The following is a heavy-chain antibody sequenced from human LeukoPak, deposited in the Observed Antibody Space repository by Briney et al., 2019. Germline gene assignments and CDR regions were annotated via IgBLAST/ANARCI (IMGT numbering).Heavy chain of an antibody. J-gene: IGHJ5*02. CDR2: ISGNNPTI. V-gene: IGHV3-11*01. CDR3: ARDNSLQDMAWWFDP. CDR1: GFTFSDYY. Sequence: GGSLRLSCAASGFTFSDYYLSWIRQAPGKGLEWVSYISGNNPTIYYADSVKGRFTISRDNAKNSLYLQMNSLRAEDTAVYYCARDNSLQDMAWWFDPWGQGTLVIVSS. D-gene: IGHD5-24*01.